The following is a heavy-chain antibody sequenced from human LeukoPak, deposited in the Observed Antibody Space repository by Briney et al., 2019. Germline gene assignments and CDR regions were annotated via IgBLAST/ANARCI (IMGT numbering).Heavy chain of an antibody. CDR2: ISYDGSNK. CDR1: GFTFSSYA. Sequence: GGSLRLSCAASGFTFSSYAMHWVRQAPGKGLEWVAVISYDGSNKYYADSVKGRFTISRDNSKNTLYLQMNSLRAEDTAVYYCATLVRGGWSYYFDYWGQGTLVTVSS. J-gene: IGHJ4*02. V-gene: IGHV3-30*04. D-gene: IGHD6-13*01. CDR3: ATLVRGGWSYYFDY.